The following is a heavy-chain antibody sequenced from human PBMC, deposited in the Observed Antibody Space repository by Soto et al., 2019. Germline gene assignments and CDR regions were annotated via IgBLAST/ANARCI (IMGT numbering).Heavy chain of an antibody. D-gene: IGHD3-10*01. J-gene: IGHJ4*02. V-gene: IGHV4-59*01. CDR1: GTSIRGYY. Sequence: SETLSLTCSVSGTSIRGYYWTWIRQPPGKGLEWIGYIYYTGTTKHNPSLKSRVTISVDTSKNQFSLRLNSVTAADTAVYYCAREVSSFGSNHFDSWGQGGLVTVSS. CDR2: IYYTGTT. CDR3: AREVSSFGSNHFDS.